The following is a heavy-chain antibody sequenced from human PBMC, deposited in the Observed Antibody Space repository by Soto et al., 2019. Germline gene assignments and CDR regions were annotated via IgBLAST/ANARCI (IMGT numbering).Heavy chain of an antibody. CDR2: FDPEDGET. J-gene: IGHJ6*02. CDR1: GYTLTELS. Sequence: ASVKVSCKVSGYTLTELSMHWVRQAPGKGLEWMGGFDPEDGETIYAQKFQGRVTMTEDTSTDTAYMELSSLRSEDTAVYYCATGKWAELELTPSYHSNYYYYYGMDGWGQGTTVTVSS. V-gene: IGHV1-24*01. D-gene: IGHD1-7*01. CDR3: ATGKWAELELTPSYHSNYYYYYGMDG.